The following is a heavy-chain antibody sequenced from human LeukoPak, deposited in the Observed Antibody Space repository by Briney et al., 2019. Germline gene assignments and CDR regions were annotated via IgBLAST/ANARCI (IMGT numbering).Heavy chain of an antibody. V-gene: IGHV1-2*02. J-gene: IGHJ4*02. CDR3: ASLKYNSGWSY. CDR1: GYTFTGYY. CDR2: INPNTDDT. D-gene: IGHD6-19*01. Sequence: ASVKVSCKSSGYTFTGYYMHWVRQAPGQGLEWMVWINPNTDDTNYVQKFQGGVTMTRDTSISTAYMELSSLTSDDTAVYYCASLKYNSGWSYWGQGTLVTVSS.